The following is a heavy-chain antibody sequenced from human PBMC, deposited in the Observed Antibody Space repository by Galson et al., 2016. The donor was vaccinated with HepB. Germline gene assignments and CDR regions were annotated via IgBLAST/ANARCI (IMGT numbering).Heavy chain of an antibody. CDR3: ARKSSPSGQRYSRDWSPVWYFGL. CDR2: IYYSGST. Sequence: SETLSLTCTVSGGSVSSGNYYWSWIRLPPGKGLEWIGYIYYSGSTNYNASLKSRVTISIHTSKNQFPLWLTSVTAADTAVYYFARKSSPSGQRYSRDWSPVWYFGLWGRGTLVTVSS. CDR1: GGSVSSGNYY. J-gene: IGHJ2*01. D-gene: IGHD6-19*01. V-gene: IGHV4-61*01.